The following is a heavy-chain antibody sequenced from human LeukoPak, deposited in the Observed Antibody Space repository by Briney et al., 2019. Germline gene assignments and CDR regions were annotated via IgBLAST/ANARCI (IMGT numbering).Heavy chain of an antibody. Sequence: PSETLSLTCTVSGGSISSYYWSWIRQPAGKGLEWIGRIYTSGSTNYNPSLKSRVTMSVDTSKNQFSLKLSSVTAADTAVYYCAREGYSNYAFIRFDPWGQGTLVTVSS. V-gene: IGHV4-4*07. CDR3: AREGYSNYAFIRFDP. CDR1: GGSISSYY. J-gene: IGHJ5*02. D-gene: IGHD4-11*01. CDR2: IYTSGST.